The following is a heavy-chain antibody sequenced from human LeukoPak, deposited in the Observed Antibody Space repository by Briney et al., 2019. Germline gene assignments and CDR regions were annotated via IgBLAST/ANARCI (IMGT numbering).Heavy chain of an antibody. V-gene: IGHV3-23*01. Sequence: GGPLRLSCAASGLTFSTYGMSWVRQAPGKGLDWVSAISGSGDTTYFADSVKGRFTISRDNSKNTLYLQMNSLRAEDTAVYYCAKDRLGAMLYFDYWGQGTLVTVSS. D-gene: IGHD1-26*01. CDR2: ISGSGDTT. J-gene: IGHJ4*02. CDR3: AKDRLGAMLYFDY. CDR1: GLTFSTYG.